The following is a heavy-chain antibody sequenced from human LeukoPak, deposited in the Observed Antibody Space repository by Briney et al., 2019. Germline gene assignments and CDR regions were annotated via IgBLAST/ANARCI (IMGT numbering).Heavy chain of an antibody. CDR1: GFTFSSYS. Sequence: PGGSLRLSCAASGFTFSSYSMNWVRQAPGKGLDWVSSISNSSSYIYYADSVKGRFTISRDNAKNSLYLQMNSLRAEDTAVYYCARPIYGDVGFDYWGQGTLVTVSS. CDR3: ARPIYGDVGFDY. D-gene: IGHD4-17*01. V-gene: IGHV3-21*01. J-gene: IGHJ4*02. CDR2: ISNSSSYI.